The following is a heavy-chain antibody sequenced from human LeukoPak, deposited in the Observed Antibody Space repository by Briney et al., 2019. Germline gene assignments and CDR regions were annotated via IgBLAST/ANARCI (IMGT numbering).Heavy chain of an antibody. CDR3: ARLDTMRSGSYNYYYYMDV. J-gene: IGHJ6*03. CDR1: GGSFSGYY. Sequence: PSETLSLTCAVYGGSFSGYYWSWIRQPPGKGLEWIGEINHSGSTNYNPSLKSRVTISVDTSNNHFSLKLSSVTAADTAVYYCARLDTMRSGSYNYYYYMDVWGKGTTVTISS. D-gene: IGHD3-10*01. CDR2: INHSGST. V-gene: IGHV4-34*01.